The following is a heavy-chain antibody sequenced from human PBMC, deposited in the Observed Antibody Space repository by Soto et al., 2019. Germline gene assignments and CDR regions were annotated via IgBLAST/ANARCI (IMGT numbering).Heavy chain of an antibody. CDR2: LYYGRSA. V-gene: IGHV4-59*01. J-gene: IGHJ4*02. CDR3: AIRSMAVVPEY. D-gene: IGHD3-22*01. Sequence: QVQLQESGPGLVKPSETLSLTCAVSGDSISSYYCMWIRQPPGKGLESIGYLYYGRSANYNPSLKSRVTLSVDTATNQCSLTLSSMTAADTDVYYCAIRSMAVVPEYWGQGTLVTVSS. CDR1: GDSISSYY.